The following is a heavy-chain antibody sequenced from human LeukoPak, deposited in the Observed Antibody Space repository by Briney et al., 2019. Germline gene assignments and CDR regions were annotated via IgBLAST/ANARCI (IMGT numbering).Heavy chain of an antibody. V-gene: IGHV3-74*03. J-gene: IGHJ4*02. CDR2: INRDGSTT. CDR3: ARGGYYYDSSGYLTPTFDY. D-gene: IGHD3-22*01. Sequence: GGSLRLSCAASGFTFSNYWVHWVRQAPGKGLVWVSRINRDGSTTKYADSVKGRFTVSRDNAKNTLNLQMNSRRAEDTAVYYCARGGYYYDSSGYLTPTFDYWGQGTLVTVSS. CDR1: GFTFSNYW.